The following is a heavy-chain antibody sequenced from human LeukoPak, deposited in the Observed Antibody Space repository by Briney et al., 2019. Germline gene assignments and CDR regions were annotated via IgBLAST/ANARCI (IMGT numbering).Heavy chain of an antibody. J-gene: IGHJ3*02. V-gene: IGHV1-69*05. CDR1: GGTFSSYA. D-gene: IGHD2-2*02. CDR3: ARGGYCSSTSCYRRPGAFDI. CDR2: IIPIFGTA. Sequence: SVKVSCKASGGTFSSYAISWVRRAPGQGLEWMGGIIPIFGTANYAQKFQGRVTITTDESTSTAYMELSSLRSEDTAVYYCARGGYCSSTSCYRRPGAFDIWGQGTMVTVSS.